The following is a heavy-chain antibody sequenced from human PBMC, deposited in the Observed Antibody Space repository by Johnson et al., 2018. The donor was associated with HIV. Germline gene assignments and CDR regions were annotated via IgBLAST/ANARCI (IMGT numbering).Heavy chain of an antibody. CDR3: ARRRYSTSWQDAFDI. D-gene: IGHD6-13*01. CDR2: ISGNGGST. CDR1: GFTFSSYA. J-gene: IGHJ3*02. V-gene: IGHV3-64*01. Sequence: VQLVESGGGVVQPGRSLRLSCAASGFTFSSYAMHWVRQAPGKGLEHVSAISGNGGSTYYANSVKGRFTISRDNYKNTLYLQMGSLTAEDMAVYYCARRRYSTSWQDAFDIWGQGTMVTVSS.